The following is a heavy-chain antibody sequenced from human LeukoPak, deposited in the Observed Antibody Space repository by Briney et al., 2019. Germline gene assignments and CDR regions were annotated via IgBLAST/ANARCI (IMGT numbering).Heavy chain of an antibody. Sequence: GGSLRLSCAASGFTFSSYAMHWVRQAPGKGLEWVAVISYDGSNKYYADSVKGRFTISRDNPKNTLYLQMNSLRAEDTAVYYCASYGGNSVGDAFDIWGQGTMVTVSS. CDR2: ISYDGSNK. CDR3: ASYGGNSVGDAFDI. V-gene: IGHV3-30-3*01. D-gene: IGHD4-23*01. CDR1: GFTFSSYA. J-gene: IGHJ3*02.